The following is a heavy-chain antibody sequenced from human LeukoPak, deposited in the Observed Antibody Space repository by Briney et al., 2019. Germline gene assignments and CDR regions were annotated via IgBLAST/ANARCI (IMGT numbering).Heavy chain of an antibody. Sequence: GGSLRLSCEASGFTFSSNWMTWVRQAPGKGLEWVANIKPDGSGKNYVDSVKGRFAISRDNAKSSLYLQMNSLRVEDTAVYYCAKVLSGGSLDYWGQGTLVTVSS. D-gene: IGHD3-3*01. CDR1: GFTFSSNW. J-gene: IGHJ4*02. V-gene: IGHV3-7*01. CDR3: AKVLSGGSLDY. CDR2: IKPDGSGK.